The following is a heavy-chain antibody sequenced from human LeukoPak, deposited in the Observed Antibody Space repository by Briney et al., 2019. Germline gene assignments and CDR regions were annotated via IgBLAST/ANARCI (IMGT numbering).Heavy chain of an antibody. J-gene: IGHJ6*02. V-gene: IGHV4-59*01. CDR2: IYDTGST. Sequence: SETLSLTCSVSGASIRSYYWSWLRQPPGKGLEWIGYIYDTGSTKYNPSLKSRVTISLDTSKSRFSLKLNFVTAADTAVYYCARDRVVALRGQSFFYGMDVWDQGATVTVSS. CDR3: ARDRVVALRGQSFFYGMDV. CDR1: GASIRSYY. D-gene: IGHD2-2*01.